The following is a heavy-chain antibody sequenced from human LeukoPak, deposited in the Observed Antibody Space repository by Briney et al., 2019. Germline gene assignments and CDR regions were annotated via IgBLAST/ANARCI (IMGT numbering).Heavy chain of an antibody. CDR2: INRSGST. CDR3: ATDKSSSWHNWFDP. V-gene: IGHV4-4*07. J-gene: IGHJ5*02. CDR1: VASITNSI. D-gene: IGHD6-13*01. Sequence: SETRPFTCTSGVASITNSIGRGIREPAGRGEGGFGLINRSGSTNYNPSLKGRVTISADTSKNQFSLTLSSVTAADTAVYYCATDKSSSWHNWFDPWGQGPLVTGSS.